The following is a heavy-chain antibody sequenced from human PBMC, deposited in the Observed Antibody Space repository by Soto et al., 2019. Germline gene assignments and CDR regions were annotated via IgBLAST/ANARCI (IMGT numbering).Heavy chain of an antibody. CDR3: ARDSAGSEI. J-gene: IGHJ3*02. CDR2: IKNDASIT. Sequence: GGSLRLSCAASGFTFGSYWMYWVRQAPGKGLVWVSHIKNDASITTYADSVKGRFTISRDNAENSLYLQMNSLRDEDTAVYFCARDSAGSEIWGQGTMVTVSS. V-gene: IGHV3-74*01. CDR1: GFTFGSYW. D-gene: IGHD3-10*01.